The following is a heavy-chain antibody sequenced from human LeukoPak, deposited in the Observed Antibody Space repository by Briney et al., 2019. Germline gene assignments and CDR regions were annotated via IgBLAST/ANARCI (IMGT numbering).Heavy chain of an antibody. CDR3: ASDGRGELSAFDI. V-gene: IGHV4-39*07. CDR2: IYYSGST. Sequence: SETLSLTCTVSGGSISSSSYYWGWIRQPPGKGLEWIGSIYYSGSTYYSPSLKSRVTISLDTSKNQFSLKLSSVTAADTAVYYCASDGRGELSAFDIWGQGTMVTVSS. J-gene: IGHJ3*02. D-gene: IGHD1-26*01. CDR1: GGSISSSSYY.